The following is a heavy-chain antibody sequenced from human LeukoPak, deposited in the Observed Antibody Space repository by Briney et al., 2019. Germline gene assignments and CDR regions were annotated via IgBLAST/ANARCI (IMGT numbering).Heavy chain of an antibody. J-gene: IGHJ5*02. CDR2: ISYDGSNK. Sequence: PGRSLRLSCAASGFTFSSYGMHWVRQAPGKGLEWVAVISYDGSNKYYADSVKGRFTISRDNSKNTLYLQMNSLRAGDTAVYYCAKDHLSIAAAGTGIWFDPWGQGTLVTVSS. V-gene: IGHV3-30*18. CDR3: AKDHLSIAAAGTGIWFDP. D-gene: IGHD6-13*01. CDR1: GFTFSSYG.